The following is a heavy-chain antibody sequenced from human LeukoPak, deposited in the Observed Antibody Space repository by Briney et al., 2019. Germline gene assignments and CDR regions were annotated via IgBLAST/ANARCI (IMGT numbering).Heavy chain of an antibody. V-gene: IGHV3-23*01. CDR1: RFTFSSYA. J-gene: IGHJ4*02. Sequence: PGGSLRLSCAASRFTFSSYAMSWVRQAPGKGLEWVSAISGSGGSTYYADSVKGRFTISRDNSKNTLYLQMNSLRAEDTAVYYCANPSMVRGVIPPVWGQGTLVTVSS. CDR2: ISGSGGST. D-gene: IGHD3-10*01. CDR3: ANPSMVRGVIPPV.